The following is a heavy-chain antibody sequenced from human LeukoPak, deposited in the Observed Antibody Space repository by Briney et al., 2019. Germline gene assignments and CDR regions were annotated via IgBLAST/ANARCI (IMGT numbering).Heavy chain of an antibody. D-gene: IGHD4-17*01. Sequence: GGSLRLSCAASGFTFSSYAMHWVRQAPGKGLEWVAVISYDGSNKYYADSVKGRFTISRDNSKNTLYLQMNSLRAEDTAVYYCAREFMSYPTYGDYEPKGSSWGQGTLVTVSS. CDR3: AREFMSYPTYGDYEPKGSS. CDR2: ISYDGSNK. J-gene: IGHJ5*02. CDR1: GFTFSSYA. V-gene: IGHV3-30*04.